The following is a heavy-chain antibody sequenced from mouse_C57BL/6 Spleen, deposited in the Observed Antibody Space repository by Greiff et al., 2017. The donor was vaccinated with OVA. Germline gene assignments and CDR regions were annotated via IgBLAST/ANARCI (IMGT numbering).Heavy chain of an antibody. Sequence: EVQLQQSGPELVKPGASVKISCKASGYSFTDYNMTWVKQSNGKSLEWIGVINPNYGTTSYNQKLKGKATLTVDQSSSSAYMQCNSLTSEDSAVYYCAREPYYDYDGVAYWGQGTLVTVSA. D-gene: IGHD2-4*01. CDR2: INPNYGTT. CDR1: GYSFTDYN. CDR3: AREPYYDYDGVAY. V-gene: IGHV1-39*01. J-gene: IGHJ3*01.